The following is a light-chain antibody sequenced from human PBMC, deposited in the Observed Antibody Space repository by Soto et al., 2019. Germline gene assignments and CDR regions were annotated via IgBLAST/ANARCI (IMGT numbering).Light chain of an antibody. Sequence: EIVMTHSPATLSVSPGERATLSCRASQSVSSNLAWYQQKPGQAPRLLIHGASTRAPGFPARFSGSGSGTDFTLTISSLQSEDFAVYYCQQYDNWPWTFGQGTKVDIK. J-gene: IGKJ1*01. CDR3: QQYDNWPWT. V-gene: IGKV3-15*01. CDR2: GAS. CDR1: QSVSSN.